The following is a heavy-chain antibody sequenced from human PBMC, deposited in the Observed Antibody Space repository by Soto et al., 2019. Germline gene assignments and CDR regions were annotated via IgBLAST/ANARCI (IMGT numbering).Heavy chain of an antibody. Sequence: SETLSLTCAVYGGSFSGYYWSWIRQPPGKGLEWIGEINHSGSTNYNPSLNSRVTISVDTSKNQFSLKLSSVTAADTAVYYCARVNSYDSSWYGYYYYYYMDVWGKGTTVTVSS. V-gene: IGHV4-34*01. CDR3: ARVNSYDSSWYGYYYYYYMDV. D-gene: IGHD6-13*01. CDR2: INHSGST. CDR1: GGSFSGYY. J-gene: IGHJ6*03.